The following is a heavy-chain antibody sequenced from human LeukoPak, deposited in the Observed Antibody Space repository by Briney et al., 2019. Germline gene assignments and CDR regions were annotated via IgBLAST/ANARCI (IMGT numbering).Heavy chain of an antibody. D-gene: IGHD4-11*01. J-gene: IGHJ4*02. CDR2: ITSEGGST. V-gene: IGHV3-64D*09. Sequence: GGSLRLSCSVSGFTFSSYAMYWVRQAPGKGPDHVSGITSEGGSTYYADSVKGRFTISRDNSKNTLYLQMSSLRTEDTAVYYCVKDLRRIQYPLKYYFDYWGQGTLVTVSS. CDR3: VKDLRRIQYPLKYYFDY. CDR1: GFTFSSYA.